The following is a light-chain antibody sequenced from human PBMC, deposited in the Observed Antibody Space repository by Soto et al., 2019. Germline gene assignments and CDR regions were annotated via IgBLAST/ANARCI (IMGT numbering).Light chain of an antibody. CDR3: SSYTTSFTYV. Sequence: QSALTQPASVSGSPGQSIAISCTGTSSDVGAYNYVSWYQQYPGKAPKLMIYDVSNRPSGVSDRFSGSKSGNTASLTISGLQAEDEDDYYCSSYTTSFTYVFGTGTKLTVL. CDR1: SSDVGAYNY. CDR2: DVS. J-gene: IGLJ1*01. V-gene: IGLV2-14*03.